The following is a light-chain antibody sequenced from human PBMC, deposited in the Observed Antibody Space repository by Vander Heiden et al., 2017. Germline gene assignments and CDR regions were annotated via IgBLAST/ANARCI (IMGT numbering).Light chain of an antibody. CDR2: QDS. CDR3: QAWDSSYVV. Sequence: SYELTQPPSVSVSPGHTERITRSGDKLGDKYACWYQQKPGQSLVLVIYQDSKRASGIPERFSGSNSGNTATLTISETQAVDEDDYYCQAWDSSYVVFGGGTKLTVL. V-gene: IGLV3-1*01. CDR1: KLGDKY. J-gene: IGLJ2*01.